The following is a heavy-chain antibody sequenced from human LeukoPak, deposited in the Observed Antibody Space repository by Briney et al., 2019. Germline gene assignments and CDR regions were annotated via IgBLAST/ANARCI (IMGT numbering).Heavy chain of an antibody. CDR1: GFTFSSYA. CDR3: AKTGYCTNGVCPRGYYYYYMDV. CDR2: ISGSGGST. J-gene: IGHJ6*03. Sequence: GGTLRLSCAASGFTFSSYAMIWVRQAPGKGLEWVSTISGSGGSTYYADSVKGRVTISRDNSKNTLYLQMNSLRAEDTAVYYCAKTGYCTNGVCPRGYYYYYMDVWGKGTTVTVSS. D-gene: IGHD2-8*01. V-gene: IGHV3-23*01.